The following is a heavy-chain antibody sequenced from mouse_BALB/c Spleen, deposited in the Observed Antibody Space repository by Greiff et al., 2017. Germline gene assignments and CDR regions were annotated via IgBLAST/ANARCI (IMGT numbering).Heavy chain of an antibody. J-gene: IGHJ4*01. CDR2: ISDGGSYT. Sequence: EVKLVESGGGLVKPGGSLKLSCAASGFTFSDYYMYWVRQTPEKRLEWVATISDGGSYTYYPDSVKGRFTISRDNAKNNLYLQMSSLKSEDTAMYYCARDHSMDYWGQGTSVTVSS. CDR3: ARDHSMDY. V-gene: IGHV5-4*02. CDR1: GFTFSDYY.